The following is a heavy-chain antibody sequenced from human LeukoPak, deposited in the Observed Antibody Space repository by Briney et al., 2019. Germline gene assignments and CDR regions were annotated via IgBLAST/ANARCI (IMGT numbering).Heavy chain of an antibody. CDR3: ARGAGYDFWSGYYTGEDLFDYYYYMDV. Sequence: GGSLRLSCAASGFTFSSYWMHWVRQAPGKGLVWVSRINTDGSNTNYADSVKGRFTISRDNAKNTLYLQMSSLRAGDTAVYYCARGAGYDFWSGYYTGEDLFDYYYYMDVWGKGTTVTVSS. V-gene: IGHV3-74*01. CDR2: INTDGSNT. J-gene: IGHJ6*03. CDR1: GFTFSSYW. D-gene: IGHD3-3*01.